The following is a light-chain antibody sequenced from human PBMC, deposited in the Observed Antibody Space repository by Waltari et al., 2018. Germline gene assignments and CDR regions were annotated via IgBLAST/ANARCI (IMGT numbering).Light chain of an antibody. CDR1: QSVSNT. J-gene: IGKJ5*01. CDR2: DTS. V-gene: IGKV3-11*01. Sequence: EIVLTQSPATLSLSPGERATLSCRASQSVSNTLAWFQQTPGQAPRLLIYDTSKRAAGIPARFIGSGSGTDFTLTISSLEPEDFAVYYCQQRSNWITVGQGTRLEIK. CDR3: QQRSNWIT.